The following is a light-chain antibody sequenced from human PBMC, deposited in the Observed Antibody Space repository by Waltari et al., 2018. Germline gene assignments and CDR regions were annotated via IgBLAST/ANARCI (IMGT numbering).Light chain of an antibody. V-gene: IGKV4-1*01. Sequence: DIVMTQSPDSLAVSLGERATINCKSSQSVLYSSNNKNYLGWYQQKPGQSPKLLIYWASTLESGVPDRFSGSGSGTDFTLTISSLQAEDVAVYYCQQYYSTPSFGQGTKLEIK. CDR2: WAS. J-gene: IGKJ2*01. CDR3: QQYYSTPS. CDR1: QSVLYSSNNKNY.